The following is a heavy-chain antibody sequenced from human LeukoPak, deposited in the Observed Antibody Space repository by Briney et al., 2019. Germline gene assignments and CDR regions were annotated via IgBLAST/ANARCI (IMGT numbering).Heavy chain of an antibody. CDR2: IRGGGPET. Sequence: GESLRLFCVASGFSFNIYDMSWFRQAPGKGLEWVSGIRGGGPETYYADSVKGRFSISRDNSKNTLFLQTNGLRAEDSAIYYCVRGIRAPDFWGQGTLVTVSS. CDR1: GFSFNIYD. V-gene: IGHV3-23*01. J-gene: IGHJ4*02. CDR3: VRGIRAPDF.